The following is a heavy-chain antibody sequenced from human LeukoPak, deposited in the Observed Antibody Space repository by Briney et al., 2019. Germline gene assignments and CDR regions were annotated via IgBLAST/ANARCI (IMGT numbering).Heavy chain of an antibody. J-gene: IGHJ4*02. V-gene: IGHV3-21*01. D-gene: IGHD2/OR15-2a*01. CDR1: GFTFSSYS. Sequence: GGSLRLSCAAAGFTFSSYSMKWVRHGPGKGLEWGSSISSSMSYIYYADSVTGRFTISRDNAKNALYLQMNSLSAEDTAVHYCASAHYFIKDLFDYWGQGTLVTVSS. CDR3: ASAHYFIKDLFDY. CDR2: ISSSMSYI.